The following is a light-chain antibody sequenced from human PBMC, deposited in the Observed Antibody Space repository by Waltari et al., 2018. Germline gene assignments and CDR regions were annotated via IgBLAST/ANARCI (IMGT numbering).Light chain of an antibody. CDR2: HAS. CDR1: QSISHY. V-gene: IGKV3-20*01. CDR3: QHYVNLPAT. J-gene: IGKJ1*01. Sequence: EVVLTQSPGTLSLSPGEGATISCRASQSISHYLAWYQQKPGQAPRLLIYHASSRATGIPDRFSGSGSGTDFSLTISRLEPEDFAVYYCQHYVNLPATFGQGTKVEI.